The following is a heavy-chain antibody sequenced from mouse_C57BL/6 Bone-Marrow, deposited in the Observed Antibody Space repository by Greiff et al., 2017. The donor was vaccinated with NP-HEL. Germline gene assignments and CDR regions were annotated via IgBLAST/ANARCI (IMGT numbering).Heavy chain of an antibody. CDR3: ARAYVYGSSYYFDY. Sequence: EVKLLESGPELVKPGDSVKISCKASGYSFTGYFMNWVMQSHGKSLEWIGRINPYNGDTFYNQKFKGKATLTVDKSSSTAHMELRSLTSEDSAVYYCARAYVYGSSYYFDYWGQGTTLTVSS. CDR2: INPYNGDT. J-gene: IGHJ2*01. V-gene: IGHV1-20*01. CDR1: GYSFTGYF. D-gene: IGHD1-1*01.